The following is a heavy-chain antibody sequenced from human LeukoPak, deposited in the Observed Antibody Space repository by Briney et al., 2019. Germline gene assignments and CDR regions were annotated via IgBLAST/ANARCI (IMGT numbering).Heavy chain of an antibody. CDR3: ARSFGDLTDYGVDV. CDR1: GFTVSSNY. Sequence: GGSLRLSCAASGFTVSSNYMSWVRQAPGKGLEWVSVIYSGGSTYYADSVRGRFTISRDNSKNTLYLQMNSLRAEDTAVYYCARSFGDLTDYGVDVWGQGTTVTVSS. V-gene: IGHV3-53*01. J-gene: IGHJ6*02. CDR2: IYSGGST. D-gene: IGHD3-10*01.